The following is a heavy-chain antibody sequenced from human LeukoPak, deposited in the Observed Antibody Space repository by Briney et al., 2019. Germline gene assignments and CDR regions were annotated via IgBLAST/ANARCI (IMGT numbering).Heavy chain of an antibody. Sequence: PETLSLTCAVYGGSFSGYYWSWIRQPPGKGLEWIGEINHSGSTNYNPSLKSRVTISVDTSKNQFSLKLSSVTAADTAVYYCARVPRSGGPLVNDYWGQGTLVTVSS. CDR3: ARVPRSGGPLVNDY. CDR1: GGSFSGYY. CDR2: INHSGST. J-gene: IGHJ4*02. D-gene: IGHD2-15*01. V-gene: IGHV4-34*01.